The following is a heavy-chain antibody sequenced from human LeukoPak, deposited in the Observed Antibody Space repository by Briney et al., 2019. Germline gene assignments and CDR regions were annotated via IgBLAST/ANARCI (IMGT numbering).Heavy chain of an antibody. V-gene: IGHV3-23*01. CDR2: VRGSDAGT. J-gene: IGHJ4*02. CDR1: GFTFSSYA. CDR3: AKNRGGSYYSGSDY. Sequence: GGCLRLSCAASGFTFSSYAMNWVRQAPGKGLEWVSAVRGSDAGTSYADSVKGRFTISRDNSKNTLYLQMNSLRAEDTAVYYCAKNRGGSYYSGSDYWGQGTLVTVSS. D-gene: IGHD1-26*01.